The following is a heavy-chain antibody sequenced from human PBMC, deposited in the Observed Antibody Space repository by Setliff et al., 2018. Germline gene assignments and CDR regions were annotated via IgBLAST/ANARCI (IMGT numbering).Heavy chain of an antibody. Sequence: LRLSCAASGFPVRSYVMTWVRQAPGKGLELVSMIYNGGSGTYYIDSVKGRFTISRDESQNTIHLDLSRLTSDDTAVYYCARVAYGLEYFQYWGQGTLVTVSS. V-gene: IGHV3-23*03. J-gene: IGHJ1*01. D-gene: IGHD4-17*01. CDR1: GFPVRSYV. CDR2: IYNGGSGT. CDR3: ARVAYGLEYFQY.